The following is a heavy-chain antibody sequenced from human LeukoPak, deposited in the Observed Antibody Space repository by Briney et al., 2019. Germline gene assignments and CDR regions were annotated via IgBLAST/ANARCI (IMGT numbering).Heavy chain of an antibody. CDR3: ARDSSGSTSSLPGTNWFDP. Sequence: PSETLSLTCTVPGGSITGYYWSWIRQPAGKGLEWIGRIYTIGRINYNPSLESRVTMSVDTSKNQFSLKLNSVTAADTAVYYCARDSSGSTSSLPGTNWFDPWGQGTLVTVSS. CDR2: IYTIGRI. D-gene: IGHD6-6*01. J-gene: IGHJ5*02. V-gene: IGHV4-4*07. CDR1: GGSITGYY.